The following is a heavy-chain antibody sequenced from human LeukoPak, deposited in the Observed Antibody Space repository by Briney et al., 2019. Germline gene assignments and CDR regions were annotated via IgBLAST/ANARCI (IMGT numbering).Heavy chain of an antibody. Sequence: PGGSLRLSCAAPGFTFSSYWMHWVRQAPGKGLVWVSRINTDGSSTSYADSVKGRFTISRDNAKNTLYLQMNSLRAEDTAVYYCARVGYSYGHYYFDYWGQGTLVTVSS. D-gene: IGHD5-18*01. CDR3: ARVGYSYGHYYFDY. V-gene: IGHV3-74*01. CDR2: INTDGSST. CDR1: GFTFSSYW. J-gene: IGHJ4*02.